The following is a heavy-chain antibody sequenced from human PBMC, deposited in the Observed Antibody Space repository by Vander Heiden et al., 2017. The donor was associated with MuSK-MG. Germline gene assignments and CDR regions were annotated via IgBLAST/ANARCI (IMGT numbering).Heavy chain of an antibody. CDR2: ISGSGEHS. D-gene: IGHD1-1*01. V-gene: IGHV3-23*01. Sequence: EVQLLESGGGLVQPGGSLRLSCAASGFIFSTYSMIWVRQAPGKGLEWVSAISGSGEHSYSADSVKGRFTISRDNSKNTVFLQMNSLRVEDTAVYYCAKFRTPTPNFDFWGQGTLVTVSS. CDR3: AKFRTPTPNFDF. CDR1: GFIFSTYS. J-gene: IGHJ4*02.